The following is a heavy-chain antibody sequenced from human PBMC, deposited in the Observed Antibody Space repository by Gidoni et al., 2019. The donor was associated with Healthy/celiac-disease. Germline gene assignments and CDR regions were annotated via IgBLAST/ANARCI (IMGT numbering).Heavy chain of an antibody. CDR1: GITFSSYA. J-gene: IGHJ1*01. CDR2: ISGSGGST. V-gene: IGHV3-23*01. Sequence: EVQRLESGGGLVQPGGSLRLSGSASGITFSSYARSWVRQAPGKGLEWVSAISGSGGSTYYADSVKGRFTISRDNSKNTLYLQMNSLRAEDTAVYYCAKEAGLAEYFQHWGQGTLVTVSS. CDR3: AKEAGLAEYFQH.